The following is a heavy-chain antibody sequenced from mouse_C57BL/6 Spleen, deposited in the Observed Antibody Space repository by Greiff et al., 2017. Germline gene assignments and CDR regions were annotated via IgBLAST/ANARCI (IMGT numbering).Heavy chain of an antibody. CDR1: GYTFTDYN. CDR3: ARALDSSGEIAY. CDR2: INPNNGGT. V-gene: IGHV1-18*01. D-gene: IGHD3-2*02. Sequence: EVQLQQSGPELVKPGASVKIPCKASGYTFTDYNMDWVKQSHGKSLEWIGDINPNNGGTIYNQKFKGKATLTVDKSSSTAYMELRSLTSEDTAVYYCARALDSSGEIAYWGQGTLVTVSA. J-gene: IGHJ3*01.